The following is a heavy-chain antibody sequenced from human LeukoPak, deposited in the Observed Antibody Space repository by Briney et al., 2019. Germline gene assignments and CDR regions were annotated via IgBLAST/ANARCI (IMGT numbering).Heavy chain of an antibody. CDR1: GGTFSSYT. CDR2: IIPILGIA. J-gene: IGHJ4*02. V-gene: IGHV1-69*02. D-gene: IGHD2-2*02. CDR3: APGEDCSSTSCYTPFDY. Sequence: SVKVSCKASGGTFSSYTISWVRQAPGQGLEWMGRIIPILGIANYAQKFQGRVTITADKSTSTAYMELGSLRSEDTAVYYCAPGEDCSSTSCYTPFDYWGQGTLVTVSS.